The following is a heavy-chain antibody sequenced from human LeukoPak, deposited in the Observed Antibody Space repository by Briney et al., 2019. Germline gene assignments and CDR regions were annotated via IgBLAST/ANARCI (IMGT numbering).Heavy chain of an antibody. CDR2: IYSGGST. CDR3: ANTYGDYTFDY. V-gene: IGHV3-53*01. J-gene: IGHJ4*02. CDR1: GFTVSSNY. D-gene: IGHD4-17*01. Sequence: PGGSLRLSCAASGFTVSSNYMSWVRQAPGKGLEWVSVIYSGGSTYYADSVKSRFTISRGNSKNTLYLQMNSLRAEDTAVYYCANTYGDYTFDYWGQGTLVTVSS.